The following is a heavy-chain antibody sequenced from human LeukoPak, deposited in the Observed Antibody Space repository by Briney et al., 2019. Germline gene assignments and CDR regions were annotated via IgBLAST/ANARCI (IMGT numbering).Heavy chain of an antibody. CDR1: GFTFSSYA. CDR2: ISYDGSNK. Sequence: PGGSLRLSCAASGFTFSSYAMSWVRQAPGKGLEWVAVISYDGSNKYYADSVKGRFTISRDNSKNTLYLQMNSLRAEDTAVYYCAREREIDYWGQGTLVTVSS. CDR3: AREREIDY. J-gene: IGHJ4*02. V-gene: IGHV3-30-3*01.